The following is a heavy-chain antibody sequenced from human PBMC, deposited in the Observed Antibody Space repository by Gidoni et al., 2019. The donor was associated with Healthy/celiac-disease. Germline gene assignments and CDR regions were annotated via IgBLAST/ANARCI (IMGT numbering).Heavy chain of an antibody. Sequence: QVQLVQSGAEVKKPGSSVKVSCKASGGTFSSYSIRWGRQAPGQGLEWMGGIIPIFGTANYAQKFQGRVTITADESTSTAYMELSSLRSEDTAVYYCARDRRPYDSSGYHWGGTEWDYWGQGTLVTVSS. CDR3: ARDRRPYDSSGYHWGGTEWDY. CDR1: GGTFSSYS. D-gene: IGHD3-22*01. CDR2: IIPIFGTA. J-gene: IGHJ4*02. V-gene: IGHV1-69*01.